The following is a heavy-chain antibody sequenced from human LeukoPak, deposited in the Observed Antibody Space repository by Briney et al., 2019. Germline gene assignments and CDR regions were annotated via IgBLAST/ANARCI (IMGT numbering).Heavy chain of an antibody. CDR3: ARRRESHPFDS. V-gene: IGHV4-59*08. CDR1: GGSISSYY. Sequence: SETLSLTCTVSGGSISSYYWSWIRQPPGKGLEWIGYIYYSGSTNYNPSLKSRVTIPVDTSKNQFSLKLSSVTAADTAVFYCARRRESHPFDSWGQGTLVTVSS. CDR2: IYYSGST. D-gene: IGHD1-26*01. J-gene: IGHJ4*02.